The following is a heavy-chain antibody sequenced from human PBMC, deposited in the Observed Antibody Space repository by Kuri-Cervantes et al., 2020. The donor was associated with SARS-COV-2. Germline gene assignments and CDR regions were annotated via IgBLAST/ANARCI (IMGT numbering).Heavy chain of an antibody. D-gene: IGHD5-18*01. CDR1: GGSISSYY. J-gene: IGHJ4*02. V-gene: IGHV4-59*05. CDR2: MLS. Sequence: SETLSLTCTVSGGSISSYYWSWIRQPPGKGLEWIGSMLSYYNPSLKSRVTISVDTSKNQFSLKLSSVTAADTAVYYCARAYTAMVTRGFDYWGQGTLVTVSS. CDR3: ARAYTAMVTRGFDY.